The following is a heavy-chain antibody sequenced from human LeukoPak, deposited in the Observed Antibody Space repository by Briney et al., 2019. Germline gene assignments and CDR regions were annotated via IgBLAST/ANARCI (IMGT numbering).Heavy chain of an antibody. Sequence: GRSLRLSCAASGFTFSSYGMHWVRQAPGKGLEWVAVISYDGSNKYYADSVKGRFTISRDNSKNTLYLQMNSLRAEDTAIYYCARASLHRGGYFFDFWGQGTLVTVSS. J-gene: IGHJ4*02. D-gene: IGHD3-22*01. V-gene: IGHV3-30*03. CDR2: ISYDGSNK. CDR3: ARASLHRGGYFFDF. CDR1: GFTFSSYG.